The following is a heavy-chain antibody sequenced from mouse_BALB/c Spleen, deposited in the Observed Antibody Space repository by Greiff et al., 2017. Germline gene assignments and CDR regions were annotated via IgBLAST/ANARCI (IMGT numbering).Heavy chain of an antibody. CDR3: ASPYYGSSAYYAMDY. CDR1: GYTFTSYW. J-gene: IGHJ4*01. CDR2: INPSNGRT. Sequence: QVHVKQPGAELVKPGASVKLSCKASGYTFTSYWMHWVKQRPGQGLEWIGEINPSNGRTNYNEKFKSKATLTVDKSSSTAYMQLSSLTSEDSAVYYCASPYYGSSAYYAMDYWGQGTSVTVSS. D-gene: IGHD1-1*01. V-gene: IGHV1S81*02.